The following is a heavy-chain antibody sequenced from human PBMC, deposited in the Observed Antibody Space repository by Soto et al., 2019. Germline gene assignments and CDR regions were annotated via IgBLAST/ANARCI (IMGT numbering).Heavy chain of an antibody. CDR1: GFTFSSYS. V-gene: IGHV3-21*01. CDR3: ARDLAVAGTGYNWFDP. CDR2: ISSSSSYI. J-gene: IGHJ5*02. D-gene: IGHD6-19*01. Sequence: EVQLVESGGGLVKPGGSLRLSCAASGFTFSSYSMNWVRQAPGKGLEWVSSISSSSSYIYYADSVKGRFTIYRDNAKNSLYLQMNSLRAEDTAVYYCARDLAVAGTGYNWFDPWGQGTLVTVSS.